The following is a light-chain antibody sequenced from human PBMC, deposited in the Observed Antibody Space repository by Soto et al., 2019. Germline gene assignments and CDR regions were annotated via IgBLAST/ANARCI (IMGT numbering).Light chain of an antibody. CDR2: GDS. CDR1: SSNIGAGYD. V-gene: IGLV1-40*01. CDR3: QSSDSRLSGSDV. J-gene: IGLJ1*01. Sequence: QSVLTQPPSLSGAPEQRVTISCTGSSSNIGAGYDVNWYQQLPGTAPKLLIFGDSNRPSGVPDRFSGSKSGTSASLAITVLQDADEADYYCQSSDSRLSGSDVFGTGTKLTVL.